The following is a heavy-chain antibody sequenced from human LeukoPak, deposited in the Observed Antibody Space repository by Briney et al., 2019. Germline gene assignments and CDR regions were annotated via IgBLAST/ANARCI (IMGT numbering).Heavy chain of an antibody. J-gene: IGHJ5*02. CDR1: GYSFTSYW. CDR3: ARHLRIAAAVLGSGFDP. D-gene: IGHD6-13*01. CDR2: IYPGDSDT. Sequence: GESLKISCKGSGYSFTSYWIGWVRQMPGKGLEWMGIIYPGDSDTRYSPSFQGQVTISADKSISTAYLQWSSLKASDTAMYYCARHLRIAAAVLGSGFDPWGQGTLVTVSS. V-gene: IGHV5-51*01.